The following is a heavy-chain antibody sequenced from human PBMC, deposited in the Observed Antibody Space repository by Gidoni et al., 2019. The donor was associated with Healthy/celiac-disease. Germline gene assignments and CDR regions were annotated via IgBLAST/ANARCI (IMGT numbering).Heavy chain of an antibody. Sequence: QVQLQQWGAGLLKPSETLSLTCAVYGGSFSGYYWSWIRQPPGKGLEWIGEINHSGSTNYNPSLKSRVTISVDTSKNQFSLKLSSVTAADTAVYYCARVPPHYGAAFDIWGQGTMVTVSS. J-gene: IGHJ3*02. CDR3: ARVPPHYGAAFDI. D-gene: IGHD4-17*01. V-gene: IGHV4-34*01. CDR2: INHSGST. CDR1: GGSFSGYY.